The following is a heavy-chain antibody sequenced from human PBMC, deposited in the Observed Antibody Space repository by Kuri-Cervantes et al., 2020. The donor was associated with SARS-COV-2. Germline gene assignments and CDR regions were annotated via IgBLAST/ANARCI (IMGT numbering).Heavy chain of an antibody. CDR2: ISSNGGST. J-gene: IGHJ4*02. Sequence: GESLRLSCSASGFTFSSYAMHWVRQAPGKGLEYVSAISSNGGSTYYADSVKGRFTISRDNSKNTLYLQMNSLRAEDTAVYYCARSIIAVAGFGGRDYWGQGTLVTVSS. CDR1: GFTFSSYA. CDR3: ARSIIAVAGFGGRDY. V-gene: IGHV3-64*04. D-gene: IGHD6-19*01.